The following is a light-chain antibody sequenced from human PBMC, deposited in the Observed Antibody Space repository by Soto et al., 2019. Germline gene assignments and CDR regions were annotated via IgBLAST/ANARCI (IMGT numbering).Light chain of an antibody. Sequence: QSVLTQPRSVSGSPGQSVTISCTGTSSDVGCYNYVSWYQQHPGKAPKLMIYDVSKRPSGVPDRFSGSKSGNTASLTISGLQAEDEADYYCCSYAGSYPPVVFGGGTKLTVL. CDR2: DVS. J-gene: IGLJ2*01. V-gene: IGLV2-11*01. CDR3: CSYAGSYPPVV. CDR1: SSDVGCYNY.